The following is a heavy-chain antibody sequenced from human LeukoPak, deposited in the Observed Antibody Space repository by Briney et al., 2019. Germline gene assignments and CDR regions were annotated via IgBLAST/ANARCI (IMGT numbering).Heavy chain of an antibody. Sequence: SETLSPTCTVSGGSISSYYWSWIRQSPGKGLEWIGYIYYSGSTNYSPSLKSRVTISVDSSKNQFSLKLSSVTAADTAVYYCAREGRDGYKFDYWGQGTLVTVSS. CDR1: GGSISSYY. J-gene: IGHJ4*02. CDR3: AREGRDGYKFDY. V-gene: IGHV4-59*01. D-gene: IGHD5-24*01. CDR2: IYYSGST.